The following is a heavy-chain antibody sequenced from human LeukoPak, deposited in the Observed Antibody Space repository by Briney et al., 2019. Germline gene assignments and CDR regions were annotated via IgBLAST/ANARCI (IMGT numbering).Heavy chain of an antibody. CDR2: ISWNSATM. CDR1: GFTFDGYA. CDR3: VTDTFYGSGTHHPRRFDY. Sequence: HSGRSLRLSCATSGFTFDGYAMHWVRQAPGKGLEWVSGISWNSATMDYADSVKGRFTISRDNAKNSLYLQMNSLRTEDTALYYCVTDTFYGSGTHHPRRFDYWGQGTLVTVSS. V-gene: IGHV3-9*01. D-gene: IGHD3-10*01. J-gene: IGHJ4*02.